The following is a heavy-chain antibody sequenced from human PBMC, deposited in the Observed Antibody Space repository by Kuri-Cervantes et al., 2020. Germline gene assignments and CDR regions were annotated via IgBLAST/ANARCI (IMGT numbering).Heavy chain of an antibody. D-gene: IGHD5-18*01. CDR2: MNPKNGNT. CDR3: ARVHGYSYGQGLDY. Sequence: ASVKVSCKASGYTFTSYGISWVRQAPGQGLEWMGWMNPKNGNTGYAQKFQGRVIMTGNTSIRTAYMELSSLRSEDTAVYYCARVHGYSYGQGLDYWGQGTLVTVSS. CDR1: GYTFTSYG. J-gene: IGHJ4*02. V-gene: IGHV1-8*02.